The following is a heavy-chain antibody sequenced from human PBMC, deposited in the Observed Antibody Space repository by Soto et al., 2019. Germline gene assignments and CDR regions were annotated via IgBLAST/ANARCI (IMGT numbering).Heavy chain of an antibody. V-gene: IGHV1-46*01. CDR2: IDPSGGIT. CDR3: ARDVIRHDSYDTIGDYFDH. D-gene: IGHD3-22*01. J-gene: IGHJ4*02. CDR1: GYSFTNFH. Sequence: QVQLSQFGAEVKKPGASVKVSCKASGYSFTNFHIHWVRQAPGQGLEWMGMIDPSGGITRDAQRLQGRITMTRDASTSTVYMELRSLTSEDTDVYYCARDVIRHDSYDTIGDYFDHWGQGTLVTVSS.